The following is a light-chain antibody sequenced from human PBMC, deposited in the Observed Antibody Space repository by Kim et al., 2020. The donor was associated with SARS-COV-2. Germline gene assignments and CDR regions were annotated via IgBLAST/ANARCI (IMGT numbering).Light chain of an antibody. CDR1: SLRSYY. CDR2: GKN. Sequence: LGQTVRIKCQGDSLRSYYASWYQQKPGQAPVLVIYGKNNRPSGIPDRCAGSSSGNTASLTITGAQAEDEADYYCNSRDSSGNHVVFGGGTQLTVL. J-gene: IGLJ2*01. CDR3: NSRDSSGNHVV. V-gene: IGLV3-19*01.